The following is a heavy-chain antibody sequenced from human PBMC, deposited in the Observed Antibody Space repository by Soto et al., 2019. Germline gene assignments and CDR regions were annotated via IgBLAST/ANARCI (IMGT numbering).Heavy chain of an antibody. D-gene: IGHD4-17*01. CDR3: AKDRTVTTGYMDV. V-gene: IGHV3-23*01. Sequence: EVQLLESGGGLVQPGGSLRLSCAASGFTFSSYAMSWVRQAPGKGLEWVSAISGSGGSTYYADSVKGRFTISRDNSKNTLYLQVNSLRAEDTAVYYCAKDRTVTTGYMDVWGKGTTVTVSS. CDR1: GFTFSSYA. CDR2: ISGSGGST. J-gene: IGHJ6*04.